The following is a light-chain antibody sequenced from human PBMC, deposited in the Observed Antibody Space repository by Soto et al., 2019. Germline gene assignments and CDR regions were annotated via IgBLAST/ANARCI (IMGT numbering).Light chain of an antibody. Sequence: DIPMTQSPSTLSASVGDRVTITCRASQSISSWLAWYQQKPGKAPKLLIYDASSLESGVPSRFSGSGSGTEFSLTISSLQPDDFATYYCQQYNSYSTCVQGTKVEIK. CDR1: QSISSW. J-gene: IGKJ1*01. V-gene: IGKV1-5*01. CDR3: QQYNSYST. CDR2: DAS.